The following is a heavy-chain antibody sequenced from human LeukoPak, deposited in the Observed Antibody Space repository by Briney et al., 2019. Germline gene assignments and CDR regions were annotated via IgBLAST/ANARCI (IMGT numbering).Heavy chain of an antibody. J-gene: IGHJ6*03. V-gene: IGHV3-21*01. CDR1: GFTFSSYS. CDR2: INSGSTYT. CDR3: XXXXXXXXXXXXXXYMDV. Sequence: GGSLRLSCSASGFTFSSYSMNWVRQAPGKGLEWVSSINSGSTYTYYADSVRGRITISRDNAKKSLFLQMDSPRAEDTAVYYLXXXXXXXXXXXXXXYMDVXXKXTTVTVXS.